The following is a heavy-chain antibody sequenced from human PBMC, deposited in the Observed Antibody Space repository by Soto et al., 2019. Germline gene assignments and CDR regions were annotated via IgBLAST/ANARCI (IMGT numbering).Heavy chain of an antibody. CDR2: ISYDGSNK. CDR3: AREEGVVVAATHKANGY. J-gene: IGHJ4*02. Sequence: HPGGSLRLSCAASGFTFSSYAMHWVRQAPGKGLEWVAVISYDGSNKYYADSVKGRFTISRDNSKNTLYLQMNSLRAEDTAVYYCAREEGVVVAATHKANGYWGQGTLVTVSS. D-gene: IGHD2-15*01. CDR1: GFTFSSYA. V-gene: IGHV3-30-3*01.